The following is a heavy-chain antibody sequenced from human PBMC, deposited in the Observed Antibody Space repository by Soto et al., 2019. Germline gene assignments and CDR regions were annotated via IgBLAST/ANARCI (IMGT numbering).Heavy chain of an antibody. V-gene: IGHV1-18*01. Sequence: ASVKVSCKASGYTFTSYGISWVRQAPGQGLEWMGWISAYNGNTNYAQKLQGRVTMTTDTSTSTAYMELRSLRSDDTAVYYCARTSPMGGSCYPNCYGMDVWGQGTTVTVSS. CDR3: ARTSPMGGSCYPNCYGMDV. CDR1: GYTFTSYG. J-gene: IGHJ6*02. CDR2: ISAYNGNT. D-gene: IGHD2-15*01.